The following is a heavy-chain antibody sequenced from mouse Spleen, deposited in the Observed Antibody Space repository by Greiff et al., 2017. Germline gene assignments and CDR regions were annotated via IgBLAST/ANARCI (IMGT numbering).Heavy chain of an antibody. CDR1: GYTFTDYN. CDR3: AREGWLLRVDY. Sequence: EVQLQQSGPVLVKPGASVKMSCKASGYTFTDYNMNWVKQSHGKSLEWIGVINPYNGGTCYIQMFKGKATLTVDKSSSTVYMELNSLTSEDSAVYYCAREGWLLRVDYWGQGTSVTVSS. V-gene: IGHV1-19*01. CDR2: INPYNGGT. J-gene: IGHJ4*01. D-gene: IGHD2-3*01.